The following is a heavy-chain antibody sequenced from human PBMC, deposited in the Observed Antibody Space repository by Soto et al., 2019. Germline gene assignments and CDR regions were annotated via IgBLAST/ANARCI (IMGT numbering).Heavy chain of an antibody. CDR2: INPGGDTT. D-gene: IGHD3-10*01. CDR3: VRGWVWYYLKD. J-gene: IGHJ4*02. CDR1: GNTFSDSY. V-gene: IGHV1-46*04. Sequence: ASLKVSCKASGNTFSDSYIHWVLQAPGQGLEWMGIINPGGDTTTYAQKLQGRVTMTRDTSTSAVYMELRSLTSEDTAVHYCVRGWVWYYLKDWGQGTLVTVSS.